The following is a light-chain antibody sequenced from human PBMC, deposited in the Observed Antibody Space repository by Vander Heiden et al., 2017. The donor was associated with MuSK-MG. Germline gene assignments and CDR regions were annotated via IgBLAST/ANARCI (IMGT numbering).Light chain of an antibody. CDR3: QQSRDYPLT. CDR1: QDIRSY. J-gene: IGKJ4*01. V-gene: IGKV1-9*01. CDR2: AAS. Sequence: DIQLTQSPSFLSASVGDRVTITCRASQDIRSYLMWYQQKPGKAPKVLTYAASTLQSGVPSRFSGSKSGTDFTLTVSSLQPEDFATYYCQQSRDYPLTFGGGTKVEI.